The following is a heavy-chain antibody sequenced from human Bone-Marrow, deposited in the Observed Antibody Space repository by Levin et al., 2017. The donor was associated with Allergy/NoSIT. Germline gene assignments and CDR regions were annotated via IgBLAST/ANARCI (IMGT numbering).Heavy chain of an antibody. CDR3: ARDRGSSSFYDYGMDV. D-gene: IGHD6-6*01. CDR1: GFTFSSYA. J-gene: IGHJ6*02. V-gene: IGHV3-30-3*01. CDR2: ISYDGSNK. Sequence: GGSLRLSCAASGFTFSSYAMHWVRQAPGKGLEWVAVISYDGSNKYYADSVKGRFTISRDNSKNTLYLQMNSLRAEDTAVYYCARDRGSSSFYDYGMDVWGQGTTVTVSS.